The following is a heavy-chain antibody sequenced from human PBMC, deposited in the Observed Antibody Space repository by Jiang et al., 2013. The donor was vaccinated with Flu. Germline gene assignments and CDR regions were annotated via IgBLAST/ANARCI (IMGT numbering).Heavy chain of an antibody. V-gene: IGHV1-2*05. Sequence: NSGGTNYAQKFQGRVTMTRDTSISTAYMELSRLRSDDTVVYYCAREKGGIAARPSLYYFDYWGQGTLVTVSS. J-gene: IGHJ4*02. CDR2: NSGGT. CDR3: AREKGGIAARPSLYYFDY. D-gene: IGHD6-6*01.